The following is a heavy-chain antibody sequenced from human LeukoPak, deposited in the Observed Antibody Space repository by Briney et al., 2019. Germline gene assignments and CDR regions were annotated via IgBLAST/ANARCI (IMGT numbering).Heavy chain of an antibody. V-gene: IGHV4-39*01. J-gene: IGHJ4*02. CDR3: VRHRQWLLFPDY. CDR2: IFYSGAT. Sequence: SETLSLTCTVSGDSISINYNWGWIRQPPGKGLEWIGSIFYSGATYYSPSLKSRVSISVDTSKNQFSLKLSSMTAADTAVYYCVRHRQWLLFPDYWGQGTLVTVSS. D-gene: IGHD6-19*01. CDR1: GDSISINYN.